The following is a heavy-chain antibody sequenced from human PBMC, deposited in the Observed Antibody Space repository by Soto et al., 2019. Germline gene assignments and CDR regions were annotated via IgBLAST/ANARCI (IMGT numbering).Heavy chain of an antibody. CDR2: IIPMFRRP. CDR1: GGTFSSYA. V-gene: IGHV1-69*01. J-gene: IGHJ4*02. D-gene: IGHD3-22*01. CDR3: ARGWGHYSRAYYYAY. Sequence: QVQLVQSGAAVKQPGSSVKVSCRASGGTFSSYAISWVRQAPGHGLEWMGGIIPMFRRPNYAQRFQGRVPITSDESASKAYMELRSLRSGETAGYYCARGWGHYSRAYYYAYCGQGTLLTVSS.